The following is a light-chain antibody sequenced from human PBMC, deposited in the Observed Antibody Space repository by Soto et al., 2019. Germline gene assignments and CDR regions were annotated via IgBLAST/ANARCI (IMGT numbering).Light chain of an antibody. V-gene: IGKV3-20*01. J-gene: IGKJ2*01. Sequence: EIVLTQSPGTLSLSPGERATLSCRASQSVSSSYLAWYQHKPGQAPRLLIYGASSRATGIPNRFSGSGSGTTVTLTISRLEPEDFPVYYCQQYGSSPRYTFGQGTKLEIK. CDR1: QSVSSSY. CDR2: GAS. CDR3: QQYGSSPRYT.